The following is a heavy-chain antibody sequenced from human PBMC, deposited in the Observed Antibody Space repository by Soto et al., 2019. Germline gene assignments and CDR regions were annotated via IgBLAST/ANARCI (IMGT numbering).Heavy chain of an antibody. CDR3: ARDADSHMIFDF. CDR2: IGPDGGEK. D-gene: IGHD3-16*01. V-gene: IGHV3-7*04. Sequence: GSLRLSCAASGFTFSKYFMNWVRQAPGKGLEWVANIGPDGGEKYYVDSVKGRFTISRDNAENSVYLQMNSLRAEDTAVYYCARDADSHMIFDFWGQGTVVTVSS. J-gene: IGHJ4*02. CDR1: GFTFSKYF.